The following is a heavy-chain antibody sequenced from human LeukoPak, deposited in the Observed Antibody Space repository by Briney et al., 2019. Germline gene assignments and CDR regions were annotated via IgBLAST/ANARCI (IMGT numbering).Heavy chain of an antibody. Sequence: GGSLRLSCAASGFTFSSYGMHWVRQAPGKGLEWVAVISYDGSNKYYADSVKGRFTISRDNSKNTLYLQMNSLRAEDTAVYYCARADSNIAARRIGFDYWGQGTLVTVSS. J-gene: IGHJ4*02. CDR3: ARADSNIAARRIGFDY. V-gene: IGHV3-30*03. D-gene: IGHD6-6*01. CDR1: GFTFSSYG. CDR2: ISYDGSNK.